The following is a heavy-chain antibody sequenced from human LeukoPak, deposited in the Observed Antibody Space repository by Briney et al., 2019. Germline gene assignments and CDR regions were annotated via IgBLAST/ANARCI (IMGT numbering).Heavy chain of an antibody. CDR2: ISSSSSYI. V-gene: IGHV3-21*01. CDR3: ARVLAVGATILYFDY. CDR1: GFTFSSYS. D-gene: IGHD1-26*01. J-gene: IGHJ4*02. Sequence: GGSLRLSCAASGFTFSSYSMNWVRQAPGKGLEWVSSISSSSSYIYYADSVKGRFTISRDNAKNSLYLQMNSLRAEDTAVYYCARVLAVGATILYFDYWGQGTLVTVSS.